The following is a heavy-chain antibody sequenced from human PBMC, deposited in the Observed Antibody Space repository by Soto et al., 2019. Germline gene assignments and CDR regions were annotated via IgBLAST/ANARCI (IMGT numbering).Heavy chain of an antibody. CDR2: IYYSGST. D-gene: IGHD6-25*01. CDR1: GVSISSYY. CDR3: AREMAAGAFDI. V-gene: IGHV4-59*01. Sequence: SETLSLXCTVSGVSISSYYWSWIRQPPGKGLEWIGYIYYSGSTNYNPSLKSRVTISVDTSKNQFSLKLSSVTAADTAVYYCAREMAAGAFDIWGQGTMVTVSS. J-gene: IGHJ3*02.